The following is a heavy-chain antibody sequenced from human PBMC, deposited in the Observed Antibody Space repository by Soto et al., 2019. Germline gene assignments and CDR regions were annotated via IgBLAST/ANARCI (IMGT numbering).Heavy chain of an antibody. CDR2: INVYNGNT. CDR1: GYTFTNYG. Sequence: QVQLVQSGGEVKKPGASVKVSCKASGYTFTNYGISWVRQAPGQGLEWMGWINVYNGNTKYAQKVQGSVTMPTDTSTSTAYMELSSLRSDDSAVYYCARGVGSGSYYNQYNWFDPWGQGTLVTVSS. D-gene: IGHD3-10*01. J-gene: IGHJ5*01. V-gene: IGHV1-18*01. CDR3: ARGVGSGSYYNQYNWFDP.